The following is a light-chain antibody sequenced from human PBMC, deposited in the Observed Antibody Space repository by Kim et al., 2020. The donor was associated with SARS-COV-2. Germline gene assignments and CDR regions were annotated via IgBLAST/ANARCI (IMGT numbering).Light chain of an antibody. CDR3: SSYTSSSTVI. V-gene: IGLV2-14*01. J-gene: IGLJ2*01. CDR1: SSDVGAYNY. CDR2: DVS. Sequence: QSALTQPASLSGSPGQSITISWTGTSSDVGAYNYVSWYQQHPGKAPKLMIYDVSKRPSGVSNRFSGSKSGNTASLTISGLQAEDEADYYCSSYTSSSTVIFGGGTKLTVL.